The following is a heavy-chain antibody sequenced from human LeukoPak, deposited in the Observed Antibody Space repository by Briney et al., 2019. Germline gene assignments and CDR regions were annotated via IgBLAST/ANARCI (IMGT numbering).Heavy chain of an antibody. D-gene: IGHD6-19*01. CDR3: ARDGSSGWYLDKYYFDY. Sequence: GGSLRLSCAASGFTFDDYGMSWVRQAPGKGLEWVSGINWNGGSTGYADSVKGRFTISRDNAKNSLYLQMNSLRAEDTALYYCARDGSSGWYLDKYYFDYWGQGTLVTVSS. CDR2: INWNGGST. CDR1: GFTFDDYG. J-gene: IGHJ4*02. V-gene: IGHV3-20*04.